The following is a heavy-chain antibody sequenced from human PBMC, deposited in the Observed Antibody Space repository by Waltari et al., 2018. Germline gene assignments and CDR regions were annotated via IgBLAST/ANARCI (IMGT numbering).Heavy chain of an antibody. Sequence: EVQLVESGGGLVQPGGSLRLSCAASGFTFSSYWMHWVRQAPGKGLAWVSRINSDGSSTSYADSVMGRFTISRDNAKNTLYLQMNSLSVDDTAVYYCAELSSSAFHIWCQGTMVTVSS. D-gene: IGHD1-7*01. J-gene: IGHJ3*02. CDR2: INSDGSST. CDR1: GFTFSSYW. CDR3: AELSSSAFHI. V-gene: IGHV3-74*01.